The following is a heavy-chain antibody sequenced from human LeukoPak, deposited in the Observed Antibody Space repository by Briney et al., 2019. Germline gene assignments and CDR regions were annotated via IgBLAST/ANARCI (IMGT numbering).Heavy chain of an antibody. D-gene: IGHD6-13*01. CDR3: AKLGAYSSSWYGFFDY. J-gene: IGHJ4*02. Sequence: GESLKISCKTSGYSFTNYWIGWVRQMPGKGLECMGIIYPGDSDTGYSPSFQGQVTISADKSISTAYLHWSSLKASDTAMYYCAKLGAYSSSWYGFFDYWGQGTLVTVSS. CDR1: GYSFTNYW. V-gene: IGHV5-51*01. CDR2: IYPGDSDT.